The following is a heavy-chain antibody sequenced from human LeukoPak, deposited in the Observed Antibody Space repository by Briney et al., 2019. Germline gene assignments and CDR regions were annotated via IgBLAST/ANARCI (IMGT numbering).Heavy chain of an antibody. Sequence: GGSLRLSCAASGFTFSSYAMSWVRQAPGKGLEWVPAISGSGGSTYYADSVKGRFTISRDNSKNTLYLQMNSLRAEDTAVYYCAKDRPTMVRGVPWFDPWGQGTLVTVSS. D-gene: IGHD3-10*01. CDR1: GFTFSSYA. CDR2: ISGSGGST. J-gene: IGHJ5*02. CDR3: AKDRPTMVRGVPWFDP. V-gene: IGHV3-23*01.